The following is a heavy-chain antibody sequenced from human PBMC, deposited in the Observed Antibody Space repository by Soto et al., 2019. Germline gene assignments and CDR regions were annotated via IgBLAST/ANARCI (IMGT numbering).Heavy chain of an antibody. CDR2: INPNSGGT. CDR3: ARGYCRSTSCSHSGAPLGMDV. J-gene: IGHJ6*02. D-gene: IGHD2-2*01. CDR1: GYTFTGYY. Sequence: ASVKVSCKASGYTFTGYYMHWVRQAPGQGLEWMGWINPNSGGTNYAQKFQGWVTMTRDTSISTAYMELSRLRSDDTAVYYCARGYCRSTSCSHSGAPLGMDVLRHGT. V-gene: IGHV1-2*04.